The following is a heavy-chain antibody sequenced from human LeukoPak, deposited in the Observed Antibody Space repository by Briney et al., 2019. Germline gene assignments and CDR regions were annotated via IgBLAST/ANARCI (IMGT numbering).Heavy chain of an antibody. J-gene: IGHJ4*02. D-gene: IGHD1-26*01. CDR2: IYTSGST. CDR3: ARSMVFSGSYLFDY. CDR1: GGYISSYY. Sequence: SETLSLTCTVPGGYISSYYWSWIRQPAGKGLEWIGRIYTSGSTNYNPSLSSRVTMSVDTSKNQFSLKLSSVTAADTAVYYCARSMVFSGSYLFDYWGQGTLVTVSS. V-gene: IGHV4-4*07.